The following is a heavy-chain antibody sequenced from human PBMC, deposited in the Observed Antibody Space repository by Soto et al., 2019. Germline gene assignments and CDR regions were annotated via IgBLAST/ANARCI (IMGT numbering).Heavy chain of an antibody. Sequence: ASVKVSCKASGYTFTSYGISWVRQAPGQGLEWMGWISAYNGNTNYAQKLQGRVTMTTDTSTSTAYMELRSLRSDDTAVYYCAREARITIFGAVPEEIDYWGQGTLVTVSS. V-gene: IGHV1-18*04. CDR2: ISAYNGNT. J-gene: IGHJ4*02. CDR3: AREARITIFGAVPEEIDY. CDR1: GYTFTSYG. D-gene: IGHD3-3*01.